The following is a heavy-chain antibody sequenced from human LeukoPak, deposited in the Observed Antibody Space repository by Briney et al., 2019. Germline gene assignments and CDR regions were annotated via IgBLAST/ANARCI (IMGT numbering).Heavy chain of an antibody. V-gene: IGHV4-31*03. Sequence: SETLSLTCTVSGGSISSGGYYWSWIRQHPGKGLEWIGHIYYSGSTYYNPSLKSRVTMSVDTSKNQFSLKLSSVTAADTAVYYCASGGRQQLRSYYYYGMDVWGQGTTVTVSS. CDR3: ASGGRQQLRSYYYYGMDV. CDR1: GGSISSGGYY. CDR2: IYYSGST. J-gene: IGHJ6*02. D-gene: IGHD6-13*01.